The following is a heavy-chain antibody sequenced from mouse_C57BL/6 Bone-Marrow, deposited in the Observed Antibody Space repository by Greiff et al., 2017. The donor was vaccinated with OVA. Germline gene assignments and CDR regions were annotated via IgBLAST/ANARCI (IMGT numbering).Heavy chain of an antibody. CDR1: GISITTGNYR. CDR3: ARDRSSSPFAY. J-gene: IGHJ3*01. D-gene: IGHD1-1*01. Sequence: EVKLQESGPGLVKPSQTVFLTCTVTGISITTGNYRWSWIRQFPGNKLEWIGYIYYSGTITYNPSLTSRTTITRDTPKNQFFLEMNSLTAEDSATYYCARDRSSSPFAYWGQVTLVTVSA. V-gene: IGHV3-5*01. CDR2: IYYSGTI.